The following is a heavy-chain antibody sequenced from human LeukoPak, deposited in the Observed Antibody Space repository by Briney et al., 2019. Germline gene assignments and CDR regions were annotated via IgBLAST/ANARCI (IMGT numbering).Heavy chain of an antibody. J-gene: IGHJ5*02. Sequence: ASVKVSCKASGYTFTSYGISWVRQAPGQGLEWMGWISAYNGNTNYAQKLQGRVTMTTDTSTSTAYMELRSLRSDDTAVYYCARDQGEPPVDNWFDPWGQGTLVTVSS. CDR3: ARDQGEPPVDNWFDP. CDR2: ISAYNGNT. CDR1: GYTFTSYG. D-gene: IGHD1-26*01. V-gene: IGHV1-18*01.